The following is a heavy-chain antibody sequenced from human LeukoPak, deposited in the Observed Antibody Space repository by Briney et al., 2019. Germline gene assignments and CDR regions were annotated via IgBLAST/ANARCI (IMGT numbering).Heavy chain of an antibody. CDR2: IYPGDSDT. CDR3: ARPAGDGYNYFDY. CDR1: GYSYSTYW. Sequence: GESLKISCKSSGYSYSTYWIAWVRQMPGKGLEWMGIIYPGDSDTRYSPSFQGQVTIAADKFISTAYLQWNSLKASDTAMYYCARPAGDGYNYFDYWGRGTLVTVSS. J-gene: IGHJ4*02. V-gene: IGHV5-51*01. D-gene: IGHD5-24*01.